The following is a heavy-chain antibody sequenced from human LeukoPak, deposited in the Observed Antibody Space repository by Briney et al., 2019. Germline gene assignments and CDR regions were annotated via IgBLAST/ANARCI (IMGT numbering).Heavy chain of an antibody. V-gene: IGHV4-39*07. Sequence: SETLSLTCIVSGGTIDTRHFYWTWIRQPPGKGLEWIGSIYYNLSTSYNPSLLSRGTISVDTSRNQFSLRLTSVTAADTAMYYCAKGGDAYKVGNYWGPGTMVTVSS. J-gene: IGHJ1*01. CDR2: IYYNLST. D-gene: IGHD5-24*01. CDR1: GGTIDTRHFY. CDR3: AKGGDAYKVGNY.